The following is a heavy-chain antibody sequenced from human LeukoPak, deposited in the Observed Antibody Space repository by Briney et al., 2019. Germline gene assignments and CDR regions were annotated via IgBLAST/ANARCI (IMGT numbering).Heavy chain of an antibody. J-gene: IGHJ4*02. V-gene: IGHV3-30*02. CDR1: GFTFSSYG. D-gene: IGHD3-16*01. Sequence: PGGSLRLSCAASGFTFSSYGMHWVRQAPGKGLEWVAFIRYDGSNKYYADSVKGRFTISRDNSKNTLYLQMNSLRAEDTAVYYCAKEWVHYDYVWGSYGKYFDYWGQGTLVTVSS. CDR2: IRYDGSNK. CDR3: AKEWVHYDYVWGSYGKYFDY.